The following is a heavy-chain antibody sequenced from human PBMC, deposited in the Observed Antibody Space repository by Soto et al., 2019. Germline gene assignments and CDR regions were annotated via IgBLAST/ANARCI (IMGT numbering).Heavy chain of an antibody. Sequence: GGSLRLSCAASGFSFSSYAMSWVRQAPGKGPEWVSAISGSGGSTYYADSVKGRFTISRDNSKNTLYLQMNSLRAEDTAVYYCAKDSQLRYFDWLFSGLWFDPWGQGTLVTVSS. CDR1: GFSFSSYA. D-gene: IGHD3-9*01. J-gene: IGHJ5*02. V-gene: IGHV3-23*01. CDR3: AKDSQLRYFDWLFSGLWFDP. CDR2: ISGSGGST.